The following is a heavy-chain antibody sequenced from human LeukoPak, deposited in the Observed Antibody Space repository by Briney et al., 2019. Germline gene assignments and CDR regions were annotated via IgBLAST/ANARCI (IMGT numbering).Heavy chain of an antibody. CDR3: ARGRGFTLGGVIVLNWFDP. Sequence: PSETLSLTCAVYGGSFSGYYWSWIRQPPGKGLEWIGEINHSGSTNYNPSLKSRVSISIDTSKNQFSLKLSSVTAADTAVYYCARGRGFTLGGVIVLNWFDPWGQRTLVTVSS. CDR1: GGSFSGYY. CDR2: INHSGST. V-gene: IGHV4-34*01. D-gene: IGHD3-16*02. J-gene: IGHJ5*02.